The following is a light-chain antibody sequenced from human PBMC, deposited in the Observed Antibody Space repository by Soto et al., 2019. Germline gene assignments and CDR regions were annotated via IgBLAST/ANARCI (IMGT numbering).Light chain of an antibody. Sequence: QSVLTQPASVSGSPGQSITISCTGTSSDVGSYNYVSWYQQYPGKAPKLMIYDVSNRPSGVSYRFSGSKSGNTASLTISGLQAEDEADYYGSSYTTSSTHVVFGGGTQLTVL. J-gene: IGLJ2*01. CDR3: SSYTTSSTHVV. V-gene: IGLV2-14*01. CDR1: SSDVGSYNY. CDR2: DVS.